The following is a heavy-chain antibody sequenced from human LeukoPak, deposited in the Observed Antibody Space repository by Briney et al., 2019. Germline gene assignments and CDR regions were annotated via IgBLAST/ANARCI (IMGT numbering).Heavy chain of an antibody. CDR3: ASQTYYYGSGSAPDAFDI. Sequence: GESLKISCKGSGYSFTSYWIGWVRPMPGKGLEWMGIIYPGDSDNRYSPSFQGQVTISADKSISTAYLQWSSLKASDTAMCYCASQTYYYGSGSAPDAFDIWGEGTMVTVSS. V-gene: IGHV5-51*01. J-gene: IGHJ3*02. D-gene: IGHD3-10*01. CDR1: GYSFTSYW. CDR2: IYPGDSDN.